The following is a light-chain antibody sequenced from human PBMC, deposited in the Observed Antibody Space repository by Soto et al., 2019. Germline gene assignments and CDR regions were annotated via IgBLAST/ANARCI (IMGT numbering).Light chain of an antibody. J-gene: IGLJ2*01. V-gene: IGLV4-69*02. CDR3: QTWDSGIVI. CDR1: SGHNSYA. Sequence: QSVLTQSPSASASLGALVKLTCTLSSGHNSYAIVWHQQQPEKGPRYLMKVNSDGGHNQGDGIPDRFSGSSSGAERYLTISSLQSEDEADYYCQTWDSGIVIFGGGTKVTVL. CDR2: VNSDGGH.